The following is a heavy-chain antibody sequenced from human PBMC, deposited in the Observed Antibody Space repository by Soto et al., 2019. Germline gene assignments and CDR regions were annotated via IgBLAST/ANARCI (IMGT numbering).Heavy chain of an antibody. CDR2: IRSKANSYAT. J-gene: IGHJ4*02. Sequence: GSVRLSCAASGFTFSGSAMHWVRQASRKGLEWVGRIRSKANSYATAYAASVKGRFTISRDDSKNTAYLQMNSLKTEDTAVYYCTSGYYYDSSGYYYFDYWGQGTLVTVSS. CDR1: GFTFSGSA. D-gene: IGHD3-22*01. V-gene: IGHV3-73*01. CDR3: TSGYYYDSSGYYYFDY.